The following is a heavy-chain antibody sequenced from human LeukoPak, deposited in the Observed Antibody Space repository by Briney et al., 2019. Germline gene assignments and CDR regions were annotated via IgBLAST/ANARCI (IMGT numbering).Heavy chain of an antibody. V-gene: IGHV4-34*01. CDR2: INHSGST. J-gene: IGHJ4*02. CDR3: ARGIADY. D-gene: IGHD3-22*01. Sequence: PSETLPLTCAVYGGSFSGYYWSWIRQPPGKGLEWIGEINHSGSTNYNPSLKSRVTISVDTSKNQFSLKLSSVTAADTAVYYCARGIADYWGQGTLVTVSS. CDR1: GGSFSGYY.